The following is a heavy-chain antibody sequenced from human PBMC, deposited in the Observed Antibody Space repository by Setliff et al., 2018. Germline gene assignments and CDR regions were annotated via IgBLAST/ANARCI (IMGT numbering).Heavy chain of an antibody. CDR3: ARDAGGTISIAVFDY. CDR2: IETSGTT. D-gene: IGHD6-19*01. J-gene: IGHJ4*02. Sequence: SETLSLTCTVSGDSMTSANYFWAWIRQPAGEGLEWLGHIETSGTTSYSPSLKSRVTISIDTSKNRFSLKLSSVTAADTAVYYCARDAGGTISIAVFDYWGQGTLVTVSS. V-gene: IGHV4-61*09. CDR1: GDSMTSANYF.